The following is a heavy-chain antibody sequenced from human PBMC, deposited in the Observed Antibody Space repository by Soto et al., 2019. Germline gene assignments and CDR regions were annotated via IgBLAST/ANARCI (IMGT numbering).Heavy chain of an antibody. D-gene: IGHD6-13*01. CDR2: FEPEAGET. J-gene: IGHJ4*02. V-gene: IGHV1-24*01. CDR1: GNTLTELS. CDR3: ATGLYSRTWYPPIDD. Sequence: QVQLMQSGAEVRKPGASVKVSCKVSGNTLTELSMHWVRQAPGKGPEWMGGFEPEAGETIYAQKFKGRVTMTENTSTDTAYMELSSLRSEDTAVYYCATGLYSRTWYPPIDDWGQGTLVTVSS.